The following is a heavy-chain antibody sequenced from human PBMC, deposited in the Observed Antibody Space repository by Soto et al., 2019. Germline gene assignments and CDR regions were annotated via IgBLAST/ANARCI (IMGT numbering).Heavy chain of an antibody. CDR2: ISSSSSYI. Sequence: GGSLRLSCAASGFTFSSYSMNWVRQAPGKGLEWVSSISSSSSYIYYADSVKGRFTISRDNSKNTLYLQMNSLRAEDTAVYYCAKDLSFTSPPGAHHYYYGMDVWGQGTTVTVSS. CDR3: AKDLSFTSPPGAHHYYYGMDV. J-gene: IGHJ6*02. V-gene: IGHV3-21*01. CDR1: GFTFSSYS. D-gene: IGHD2-2*01.